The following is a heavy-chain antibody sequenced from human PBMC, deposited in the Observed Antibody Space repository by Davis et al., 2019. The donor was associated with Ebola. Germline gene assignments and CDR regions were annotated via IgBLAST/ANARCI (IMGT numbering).Heavy chain of an antibody. D-gene: IGHD6-13*01. J-gene: IGHJ4*02. Sequence: GGSLRLSCAASGFTFSSYAMSWVRQAPGKGLEWVSTISGSGGSTYYADSVKGRFTISRDNSKNTLYLQMNSLRAEDTAVYYCAREGGIADQVDYWGQGTLVTVSS. CDR2: ISGSGGST. CDR3: AREGGIADQVDY. V-gene: IGHV3-23*01. CDR1: GFTFSSYA.